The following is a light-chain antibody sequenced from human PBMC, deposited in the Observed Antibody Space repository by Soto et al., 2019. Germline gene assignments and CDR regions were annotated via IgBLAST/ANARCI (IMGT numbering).Light chain of an antibody. CDR2: DVT. J-gene: IGLJ1*01. CDR1: STDVGGYDY. CDR3: NSYASSSTYV. Sequence: QSALTQPASVSGSPGQSITISCTGTSTDVGGYDYVSWYQQHPGKAPKLMIYDVTDRPSGVSNRFSGSKSGNTASLTISGLQAEDEADYYCNSYASSSTYVFGTGTMLTVL. V-gene: IGLV2-14*01.